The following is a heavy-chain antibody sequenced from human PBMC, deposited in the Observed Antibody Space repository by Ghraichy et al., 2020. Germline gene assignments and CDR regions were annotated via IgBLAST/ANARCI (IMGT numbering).Heavy chain of an antibody. CDR2: ISGYNGNT. D-gene: IGHD6-13*01. CDR3: AKDDGRVSIAAPGFPTDV. CDR1: GYTFTSYG. Sequence: GESLNISCKASGYTFTSYGVSWVRQAPGQGLEWMGWISGYNGNTNYAPKVQGRVTMTTDTSTSTAFMELRSLRSDDTAVYYCAKDDGRVSIAAPGFPTDVWGQGTTVTVSS. J-gene: IGHJ6*02. V-gene: IGHV1-18*01.